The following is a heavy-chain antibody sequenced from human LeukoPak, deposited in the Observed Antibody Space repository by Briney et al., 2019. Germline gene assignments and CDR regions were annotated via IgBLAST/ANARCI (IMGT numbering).Heavy chain of an antibody. CDR1: GCSFTSYC. D-gene: IGHD6-13*01. J-gene: IGHJ4*02. Sequence: GESLQISCQGSGCSFTSYCIGWVRQLPGKGLEWMGIIYPGDSDTRYSPSFQGQVTISADKSISTAYLQWSSLKASDTAMYYCARGAAGPYFDYWGQGTLVTVSS. CDR3: ARGAAGPYFDY. V-gene: IGHV5-51*01. CDR2: IYPGDSDT.